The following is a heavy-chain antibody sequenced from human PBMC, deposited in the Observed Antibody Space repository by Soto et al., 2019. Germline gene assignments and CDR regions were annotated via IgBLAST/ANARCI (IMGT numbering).Heavy chain of an antibody. V-gene: IGHV4-31*03. CDR3: ARATRVTTSGTTAYYFDS. J-gene: IGHJ4*02. Sequence: KSSETLSLTCSVSGDSITNGAYFWTWIRQHPGKGLEWIGYISHNMGAYQKPSLESRVTMSVDRSKNHFSLKLSSLTAADTAVYYCARATRVTTSGTTAYYFDSWGQGTLVTVSS. CDR2: ISHNMGA. CDR1: GDSITNGAYF. D-gene: IGHD2-15*01.